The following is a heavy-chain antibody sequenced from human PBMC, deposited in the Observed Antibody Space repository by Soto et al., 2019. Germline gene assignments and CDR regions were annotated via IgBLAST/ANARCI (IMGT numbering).Heavy chain of an antibody. CDR3: ARGHYGSLPAYFDY. D-gene: IGHD3-10*01. V-gene: IGHV3-66*01. J-gene: IGHJ4*02. CDR2: VYDDGST. Sequence: EVHLVESGGGLVQPGGSLRLACAASGFTVRNNYMSWVRQAPGKGLEWVSVVYDDGSTYYAGSVKGRFTISRDNSTNTGSLQMNSLRAGDTAVYYCARGHYGSLPAYFDYWGQGTLVTVSS. CDR1: GFTVRNNY.